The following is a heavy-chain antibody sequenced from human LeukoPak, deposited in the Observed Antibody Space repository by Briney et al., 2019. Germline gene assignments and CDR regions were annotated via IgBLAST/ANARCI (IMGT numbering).Heavy chain of an antibody. CDR1: GFSLSSYW. V-gene: IGHV3-74*01. CDR2: INSDASTT. Sequence: PGGSLRLSCAASGFSLSSYWMHWVRQAPGKGLVWVSRINSDASTTNYADSVKGRFTISRDNAKNTLYLQMNSLRAEDTAVYYCARRQYRSSWYYFDYWGQGTLVTVSS. D-gene: IGHD6-13*01. J-gene: IGHJ4*02. CDR3: ARRQYRSSWYYFDY.